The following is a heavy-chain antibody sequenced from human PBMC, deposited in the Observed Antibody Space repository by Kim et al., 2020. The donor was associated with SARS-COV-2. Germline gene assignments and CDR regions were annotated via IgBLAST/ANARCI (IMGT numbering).Heavy chain of an antibody. Sequence: SETLSLTCAVSGGSISSSNWWSWVRQPPGKGLEWIGEIYHSGSTNYNPSLKSRVTISVDKSKNQFSLKLSSVTAADTAVYYCARAQYGDYDGNWFDPWGQGTLVTFSS. CDR3: ARAQYGDYDGNWFDP. CDR2: IYHSGST. J-gene: IGHJ5*02. V-gene: IGHV4-4*02. D-gene: IGHD4-17*01. CDR1: GGSISSSNW.